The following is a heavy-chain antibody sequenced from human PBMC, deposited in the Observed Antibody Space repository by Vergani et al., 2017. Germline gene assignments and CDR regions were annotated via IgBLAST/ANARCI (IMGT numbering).Heavy chain of an antibody. CDR2: ISYDGSNE. J-gene: IGHJ4*02. CDR1: GFTFSSYA. V-gene: IGHV3-30-3*01. CDR3: ARDLEGDY. Sequence: QVQRVESGGGVVQPGRSLRLPCAAPGFTFSSYAMHWVRQAPGKGLEWVAVISYDGSNEYYADSVKGRFTISRDNSKSTLYLQMNSLRAEDTAVYYCARDLEGDYWGQGTLVTVSS.